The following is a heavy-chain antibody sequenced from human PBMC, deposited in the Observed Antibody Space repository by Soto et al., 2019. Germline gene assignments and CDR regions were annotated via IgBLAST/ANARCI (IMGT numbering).Heavy chain of an antibody. CDR2: INPSGGYT. Sequence: EVQLLESGGGLVQPGGSLRLSCAASGFAFSTYTMSWLRQAPGKGLEWVSAINPSGGYTYADSVEGRFTISRDNSKNTLYLQMNSLRVEDTAIYYCAKARDFTVTHSCFDYWGQGTLLTVPS. D-gene: IGHD2-21*02. V-gene: IGHV3-23*01. J-gene: IGHJ4*02. CDR1: GFAFSTYT. CDR3: AKARDFTVTHSCFDY.